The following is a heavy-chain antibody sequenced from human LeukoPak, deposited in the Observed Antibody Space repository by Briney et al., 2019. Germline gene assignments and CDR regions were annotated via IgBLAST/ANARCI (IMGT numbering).Heavy chain of an antibody. CDR1: GYTFTSYG. Sequence: ASVKVSCKASGYTFTSYGISWVRQAPGQGLEWVGWISAYNGNTNYGQKLQGRVTMTTDTSTSTAYMELRSLRSDDTAVYYCARMNCGGDCGPSGLEYFDLWGRGTLVTVSS. CDR3: ARMNCGGDCGPSGLEYFDL. V-gene: IGHV1-18*01. J-gene: IGHJ2*01. CDR2: ISAYNGNT. D-gene: IGHD2-21*02.